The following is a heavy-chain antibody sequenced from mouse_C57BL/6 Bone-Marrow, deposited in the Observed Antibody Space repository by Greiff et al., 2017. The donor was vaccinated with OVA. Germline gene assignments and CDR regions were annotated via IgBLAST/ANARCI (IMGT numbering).Heavy chain of an antibody. CDR1: GFTFSDFY. CDR3: ARDDYYWYFDV. CDR2: SRNKANDYTT. J-gene: IGHJ1*03. V-gene: IGHV7-1*01. Sequence: EVKLMESGGGLVQSGRSLRLSCATSGFTFSDFYMEWVRQAPGKGLEWIAASRNKANDYTTEYIASVKGRFIVSRDTSQSILYLQMNALRAEDTAIYYCARDDYYWYFDVWGTGTTVTVSS.